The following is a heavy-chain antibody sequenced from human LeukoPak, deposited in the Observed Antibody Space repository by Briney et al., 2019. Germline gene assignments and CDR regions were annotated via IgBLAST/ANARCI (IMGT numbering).Heavy chain of an antibody. CDR3: ARERITMVRGCMDV. CDR2: IYYSGST. J-gene: IGHJ6*04. Sequence: SETLSLTCTVSGGSISSSSYYWGWIRQPPGKGLEWIGSIYYSGSTYYNPSLKSRVTISVDTSKNQFSLKLSSVTAADTAVYYCARERITMVRGCMDVWGKGTTVTISS. V-gene: IGHV4-39*07. D-gene: IGHD3-10*01. CDR1: GGSISSSSYY.